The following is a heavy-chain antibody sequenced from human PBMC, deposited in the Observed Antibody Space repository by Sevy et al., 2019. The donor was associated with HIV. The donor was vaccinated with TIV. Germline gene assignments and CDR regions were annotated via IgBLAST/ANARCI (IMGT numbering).Heavy chain of an antibody. CDR3: AKGGRSYGDSYFDH. D-gene: IGHD5-18*01. Sequence: GGSLRLSCTASGFTFSISAMTWVRQAPGKGLEWVSVFSGSGNSAYYADSVKGRFTISRENTKNTLSLQMNSLRAEDTAVYYCAKGGRSYGDSYFDHWGQGTLVTISS. CDR1: GFTFSISA. CDR2: FSGSGNSA. J-gene: IGHJ4*02. V-gene: IGHV3-23*01.